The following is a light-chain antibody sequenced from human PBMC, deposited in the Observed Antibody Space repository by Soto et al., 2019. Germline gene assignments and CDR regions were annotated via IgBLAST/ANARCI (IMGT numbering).Light chain of an antibody. CDR1: SSNVGSKT. Sequence: QSVLTQPPSASGTPGQRVTISCSGSSSNVGSKTVNWYHHLPGTAPKLLIYGDSQRPSGVPDRFSGSKSGTSASLAISGLQSEDEADYYCAAWDDSLNNYVFGTGTKLTVL. CDR2: GDS. J-gene: IGLJ1*01. V-gene: IGLV1-44*01. CDR3: AAWDDSLNNYV.